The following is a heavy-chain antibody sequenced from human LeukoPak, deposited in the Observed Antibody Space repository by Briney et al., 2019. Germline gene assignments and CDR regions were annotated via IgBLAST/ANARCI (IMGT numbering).Heavy chain of an antibody. V-gene: IGHV4-34*01. J-gene: IGHJ4*02. Sequence: PSETLSLTCAVYGGSFSGYYWSWIRQPPGKGLEWIGEINHSGSTNYNPSLKSRVTISVDTSKNQFSLKLSSVTAAGTAVYYCARVGSWRRRELGHSDYWGQGTLVTVSS. CDR2: INHSGST. CDR1: GGSFSGYY. CDR3: ARVGSWRRRELGHSDY. D-gene: IGHD6-13*01.